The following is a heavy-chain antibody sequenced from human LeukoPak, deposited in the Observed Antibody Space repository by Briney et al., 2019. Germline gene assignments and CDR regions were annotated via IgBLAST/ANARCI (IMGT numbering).Heavy chain of an antibody. V-gene: IGHV3-48*04. CDR3: ARMNGDCFDY. J-gene: IGHJ4*02. Sequence: GGSLRLSCGASRFTFSDYNMNWVRQAPGKGLEWLSYISSSSSTIYYADSVKGRFTISRDNAKNSLYLQMNSLRAEDTAVYYCARMNGDCFDYWGQGTLVTVSS. D-gene: IGHD4-17*01. CDR1: RFTFSDYN. CDR2: ISSSSSTI.